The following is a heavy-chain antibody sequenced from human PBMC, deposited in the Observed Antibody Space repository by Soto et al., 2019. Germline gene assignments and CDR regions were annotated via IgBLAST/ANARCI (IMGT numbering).Heavy chain of an antibody. V-gene: IGHV4-59*01. CDR1: GGSMNTFY. CDR3: ARSSGYATPLDQ. D-gene: IGHD3-22*01. J-gene: IGHJ4*02. Sequence: QVQLQESGPGLVKPSETLSLTCTVSGGSMNTFYWSWVRQSPGKGLEWIGYIYFRGTTHYHPSLQRRVSISIDTSQNQFSLKLNSMTTADTAVYYCARSSGYATPLDQWGQGTLVTVSS. CDR2: IYFRGTT.